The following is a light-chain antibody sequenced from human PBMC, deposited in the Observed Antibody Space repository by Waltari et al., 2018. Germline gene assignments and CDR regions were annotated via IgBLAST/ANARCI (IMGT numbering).Light chain of an antibody. CDR2: DTD. J-gene: IGLJ3*02. CDR1: SGAITREHY. Sequence: QAVVTQEPSLTVSPGGTVTLTCGSSSGAITREHYPHWFQQKPGQAPKTLIYDTDNRISLTPLRFSCFLGGGKAALTLSHAVFEDEAEYYCWLYYGGLQLFGGGTRLTVL. CDR3: WLYYGGLQL. V-gene: IGLV7-46*01.